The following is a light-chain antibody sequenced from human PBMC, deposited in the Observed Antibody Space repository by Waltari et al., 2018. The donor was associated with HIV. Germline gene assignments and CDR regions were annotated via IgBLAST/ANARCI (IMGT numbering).Light chain of an antibody. CDR3: EAWDSGPRAVV. Sequence: QSVLTQPPSVSAAPGQKVTISCSGTSSNIGNNYVSWYQQFPGAAPKLLHYDNDKRPSGIADRSAGSKSGTSATLGIIGLQTEDDADYYCEAWDSGPRAVVFGAGTKLTVL. J-gene: IGLJ2*01. CDR2: DND. CDR1: SSNIGNNY. V-gene: IGLV1-51*01.